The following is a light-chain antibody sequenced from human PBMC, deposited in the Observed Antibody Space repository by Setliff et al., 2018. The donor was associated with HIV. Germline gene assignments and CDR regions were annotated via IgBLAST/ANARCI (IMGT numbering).Light chain of an antibody. CDR2: EVS. Sequence: QSVLTQPASVSGSPGQSITISCTGTSSDVGGYNYVSWYQQHPGKAPKLMIYEVSNRPSGVSNRLSGSKSAYTASLTISGLQAEDEADYYCCSYTSSNTHVFGTGTKVTVL. CDR1: SSDVGGYNY. V-gene: IGLV2-14*01. CDR3: CSYTSSNTHV. J-gene: IGLJ1*01.